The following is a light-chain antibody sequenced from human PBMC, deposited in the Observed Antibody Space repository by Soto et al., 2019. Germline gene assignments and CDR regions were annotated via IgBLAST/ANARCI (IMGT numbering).Light chain of an antibody. J-gene: IGLJ1*01. CDR3: CSYAGSDVYV. V-gene: IGLV2-11*01. CDR2: DVS. CDR1: GSGLGHYNS. Sequence: QSALTQPRSVSGSPGQSVTISCTGTGSGLGHYNSVSWYQYHPGKAPKLIIFDVSERPAGVPDRFSGSKSANTAPLTISGLQVEDEADYYCCSYAGSDVYVFGTGTKLTVL.